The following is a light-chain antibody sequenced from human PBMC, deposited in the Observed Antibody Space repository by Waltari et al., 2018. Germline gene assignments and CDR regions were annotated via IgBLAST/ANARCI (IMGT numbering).Light chain of an antibody. CDR1: GEYSAYP. J-gene: IGLJ3*02. CDR3: QTWGTGIQV. V-gene: IGLV4-69*01. CDR2: VNSDGSH. Sequence: LVLTPSPSASASLGASVKLTCSLPGEYSAYPIAWHQQQPLKGPRYLMTVNSDGSHKKGDGISERFSGSSSDLDRYLIISRLQSDDEADYFCQTWGTGIQVFGSGTKLTVL.